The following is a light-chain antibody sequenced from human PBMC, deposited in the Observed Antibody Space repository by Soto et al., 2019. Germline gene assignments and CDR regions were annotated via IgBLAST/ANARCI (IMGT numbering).Light chain of an antibody. V-gene: IGLV1-44*01. CDR1: SSNIGTNT. CDR3: AAWDDSLNGVI. CDR2: SDN. J-gene: IGLJ2*01. Sequence: QSVLTQPPSASGTPGQRLIISCSGRSSNIGTNTVNWYQQLPGTAPKLLIYSDNQWPSGVPDRFSGSKSGTSASLAISGLQSDDEADYYCAAWDDSLNGVIFGGGTKLTVL.